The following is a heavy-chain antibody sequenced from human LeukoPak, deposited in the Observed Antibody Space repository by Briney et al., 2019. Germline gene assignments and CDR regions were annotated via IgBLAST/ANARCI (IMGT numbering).Heavy chain of an antibody. CDR2: ISYDGSNK. J-gene: IGHJ4*02. V-gene: IGHV3-30-3*02. Sequence: PGGSLRLSCAASGFTFSSYAMHWVSQAPGKGLEWVAVISYDGSNKYYADSVKGRFTISRDNSKNTLYLQMNSLRAEDTAVYYCAKIGGYSYGFGSPFDYWGQGTLVTVSS. CDR1: GFTFSSYA. CDR3: AKIGGYSYGFGSPFDY. D-gene: IGHD5-18*01.